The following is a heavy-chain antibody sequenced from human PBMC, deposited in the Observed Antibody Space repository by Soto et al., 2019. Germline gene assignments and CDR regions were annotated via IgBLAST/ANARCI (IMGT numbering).Heavy chain of an antibody. CDR2: IKQDGSEK. CDR3: ARDYDFWSAYRGIWFDP. Sequence: PGGSLRLSCAASGFTFSSYWMSWVRQAPGKGLEWVANIKQDGSEKYYVDSVKGRFTISRDNAKNSLYLQMNSLRAEDTAVYYYARDYDFWSAYRGIWFDPWGQGTLVTVSS. CDR1: GFTFSSYW. J-gene: IGHJ5*02. D-gene: IGHD3-3*01. V-gene: IGHV3-7*05.